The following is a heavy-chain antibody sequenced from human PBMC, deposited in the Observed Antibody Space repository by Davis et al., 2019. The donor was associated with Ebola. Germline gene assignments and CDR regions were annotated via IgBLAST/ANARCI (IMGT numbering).Heavy chain of an antibody. J-gene: IGHJ6*04. Sequence: GGSLRLSCAASGFTFSSYSMNWVRQAPGKGLEWVSSISSSSSYIYYADSVKGRFTISRDNAKNTLYLQMNSLRAEDTAVYYCAREWGGYYYYGMDVWGKGTTVTVSS. CDR1: GFTFSSYS. CDR3: AREWGGYYYYGMDV. V-gene: IGHV3-21*01. CDR2: ISSSSSYI. D-gene: IGHD1-26*01.